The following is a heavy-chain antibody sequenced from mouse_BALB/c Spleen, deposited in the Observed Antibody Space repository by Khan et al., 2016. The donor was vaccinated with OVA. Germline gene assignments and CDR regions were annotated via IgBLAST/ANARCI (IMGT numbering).Heavy chain of an antibody. J-gene: IGHJ2*01. V-gene: IGHV1-7*01. CDR2: INPTSGYT. Sequence: VQLQQSGAELAKPGASVKMSCTASGYTFTSYWMHWIKQRPGQGLEWIGYINPTSGYTDYNQKFKDKATLTADKSSSTAYMQLSSPTSDDSAVYYCAGDRIDYWGQGTALTVSS. CDR3: AGDRIDY. CDR1: GYTFTSYW.